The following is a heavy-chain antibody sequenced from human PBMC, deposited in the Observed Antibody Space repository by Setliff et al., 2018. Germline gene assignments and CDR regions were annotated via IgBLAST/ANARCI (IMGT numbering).Heavy chain of an antibody. D-gene: IGHD1-1*01. V-gene: IGHV4-34*01. CDR1: GGSFSGYY. CDR3: ARAKKYRTHYYYYMDV. J-gene: IGHJ6*03. Sequence: PSETLSLTCAVYGGSFSGYYWSWIRQPPGKGLEWIGEINHSGSTNYNPSLKSRVTISVDTSKNQFSLKLSSVTAADTAVYYCARAKKYRTHYYYYMDVWGKGTTVTVSS. CDR2: INHSGST.